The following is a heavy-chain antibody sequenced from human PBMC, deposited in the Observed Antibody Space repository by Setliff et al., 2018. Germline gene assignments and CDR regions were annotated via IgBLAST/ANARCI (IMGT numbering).Heavy chain of an antibody. J-gene: IGHJ4*02. D-gene: IGHD3-3*01. CDR1: GGSISSSSYY. CDR2: IYYSGST. CDR3: ARERMYYNLWSGYSDY. V-gene: IGHV4-39*07. Sequence: KSSETLSLTCTVSGGSISSSSYYWGWIRQPPGKGLEWIGSIYYSGSTYYNPSLKSRVTISVDTSKNQFSLKLSSVTAADTAVYYCARERMYYNLWSGYSDYWGQGTLVTVSS.